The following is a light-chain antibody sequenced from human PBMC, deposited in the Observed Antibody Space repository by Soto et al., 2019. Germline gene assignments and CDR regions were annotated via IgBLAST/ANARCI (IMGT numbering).Light chain of an antibody. CDR3: TSYTRSATPYI. CDR2: EVT. J-gene: IGLJ1*01. Sequence: QSALTQPASVSGSPGQSITISCTGTSGDVGGYNYVSWYQQHPGKAPKLMIYEVTNRPSGVSNRFSGSKSGNTASLTISGLQAEYEADYYCTSYTRSATPYIYGTGTKVTVL. CDR1: SGDVGGYNY. V-gene: IGLV2-14*01.